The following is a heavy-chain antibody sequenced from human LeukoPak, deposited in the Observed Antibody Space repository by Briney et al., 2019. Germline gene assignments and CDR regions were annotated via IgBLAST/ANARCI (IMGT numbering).Heavy chain of an antibody. CDR3: AAPTGYCSSTSCYAFDY. CDR2: IIPIFGTA. V-gene: IGHV1-69*13. J-gene: IGHJ4*02. CDR1: GGTFSSYA. D-gene: IGHD2-2*01. Sequence: SVKVSCKASGGTFSSYAISWVRQAPGQGLEWMGGIIPIFGTANYAQKFQGRVTITADESTSTAYMELGSLRSEDTAVYYCAAPTGYCSSTSCYAFDYWGQGTLVTVSS.